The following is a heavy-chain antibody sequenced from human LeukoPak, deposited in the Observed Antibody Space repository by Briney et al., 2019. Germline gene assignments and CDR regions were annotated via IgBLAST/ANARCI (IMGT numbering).Heavy chain of an antibody. D-gene: IGHD3-22*01. CDR2: IWYDGSNK. J-gene: IGHJ3*02. Sequence: PGRSLRLSCAASGFTFSSYGMHWVRQAPGKGLERVAVIWYDGSNKYYADSVKGRFTISRDNSKNTLYLQMNSLRAEDTAVCYCAKDGPDYYDRAFDIWGQGTMVTVSS. CDR1: GFTFSSYG. CDR3: AKDGPDYYDRAFDI. V-gene: IGHV3-33*06.